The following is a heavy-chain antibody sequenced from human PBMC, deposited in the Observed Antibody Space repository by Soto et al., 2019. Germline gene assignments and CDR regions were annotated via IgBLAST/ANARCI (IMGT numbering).Heavy chain of an antibody. CDR1: GYSFFGYG. D-gene: IGHD5-12*01. J-gene: IGHJ4*02. CDR2: ISTFNGDT. CDR3: AREPDGQMATIDE. V-gene: IGHV1-18*01. Sequence: ASVKVSCKASGYSFFGYGITWVRQAPGQGLEWMGWISTFNGDTNYAQQFQGRVTMTTDASTSTGYMELRSLRSDDTAVYYCAREPDGQMATIDEWGQGTLVTVSS.